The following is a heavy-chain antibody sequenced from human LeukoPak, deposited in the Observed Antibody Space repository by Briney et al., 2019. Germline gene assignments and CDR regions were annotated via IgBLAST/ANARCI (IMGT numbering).Heavy chain of an antibody. Sequence: SETLSLTCTVSGGSISSGGYYWSWIRRPPGKGLEWIGYIYHSGSTYYNPSLKSRVTISVDRSKNQFSLKLSSVTAADTAVYYCARAYGTPATFDYWGQGTLVTVSS. V-gene: IGHV4-30-2*01. CDR3: ARAYGTPATFDY. CDR2: IYHSGST. J-gene: IGHJ4*02. CDR1: GGSISSGGYY. D-gene: IGHD1-7*01.